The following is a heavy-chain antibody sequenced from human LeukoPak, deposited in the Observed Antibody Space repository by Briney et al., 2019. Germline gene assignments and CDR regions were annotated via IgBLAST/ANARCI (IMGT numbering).Heavy chain of an antibody. Sequence: GASVKVSCKASGYTFTGYYMHWVRQAPAQGLEWMAWINPNSGGTNYAQKFQGRVTMTRDTSISTAYMELSRLRSDDTAVYYCASIVVPAGTWFDPWGQGTLVTVSS. CDR3: ASIVVPAGTWFDP. CDR1: GYTFTGYY. V-gene: IGHV1-2*02. J-gene: IGHJ5*02. CDR2: INPNSGGT. D-gene: IGHD2-2*01.